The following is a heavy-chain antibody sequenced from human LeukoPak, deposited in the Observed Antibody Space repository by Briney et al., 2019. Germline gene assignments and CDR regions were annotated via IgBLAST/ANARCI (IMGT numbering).Heavy chain of an antibody. CDR1: GGSISSSSYS. CDR3: ARGRITMVRGVIPLFDY. J-gene: IGHJ4*02. CDR2: IYYSGST. D-gene: IGHD3-10*01. Sequence: SETLSLTCTVSGGSISSSSYSWGWIRQPPGKGLEWIGSIYYSGSTYYNTSLKSRVTISVDTSKNQFSLKLSSVTAADTAVFYCARGRITMVRGVIPLFDYWGQGTLVTVSS. V-gene: IGHV4-39*07.